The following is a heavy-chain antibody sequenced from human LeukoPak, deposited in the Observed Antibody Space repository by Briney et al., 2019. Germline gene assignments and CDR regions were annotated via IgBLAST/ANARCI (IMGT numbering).Heavy chain of an antibody. J-gene: IGHJ4*02. Sequence: TSETLSLTCAVYGGSFSGYYWSWIRQPPGKGLEWIGEINHSGSTNYNPSLKSRVTISVDTSKNQFSLKLSSVTAADTAVYYCARDRGGLGATKYYFDYWGQGTLVTVSS. CDR2: INHSGST. CDR1: GGSFSGYY. CDR3: ARDRGGLGATKYYFDY. V-gene: IGHV4-34*09. D-gene: IGHD4/OR15-4a*01.